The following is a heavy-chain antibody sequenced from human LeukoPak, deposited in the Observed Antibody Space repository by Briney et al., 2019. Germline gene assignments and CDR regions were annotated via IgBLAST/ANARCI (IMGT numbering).Heavy chain of an antibody. V-gene: IGHV3-23*01. CDR3: AKAPVTTCRGAFCYPFDY. D-gene: IGHD2-15*01. Sequence: SGGSLRLSCATSGFTFSSYVMTWVRQAPGKGLEWVSAISDTGNTYHADSVKGRFTISRDSSKNTLFLQMNRLRPEDAAVYYCAKAPVTTCRGAFCYPFDYWGLGTLVTVSS. J-gene: IGHJ4*02. CDR1: GFTFSSYV. CDR2: ISDTGNT.